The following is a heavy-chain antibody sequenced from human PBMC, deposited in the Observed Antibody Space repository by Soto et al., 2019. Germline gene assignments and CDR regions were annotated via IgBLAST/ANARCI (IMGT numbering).Heavy chain of an antibody. V-gene: IGHV3-74*01. Sequence: AGGSLRLSCAPTGFTFTNDWMNWVRQGPGKGLEWVSRIISGGTRVTYADSVKGRFTIARDNAKNTLYLEMHSLTAEDTAVYYCARERTSKGGMDVWGQGTTVTVSS. CDR2: IISGGTRV. CDR1: GFTFTNDW. J-gene: IGHJ6*02. CDR3: ARERTSKGGMDV.